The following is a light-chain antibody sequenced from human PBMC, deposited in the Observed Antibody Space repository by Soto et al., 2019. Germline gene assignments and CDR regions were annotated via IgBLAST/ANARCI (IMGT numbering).Light chain of an antibody. J-gene: IGLJ3*02. CDR3: AAWDDRLNGLV. CDR1: SSNIGSNT. V-gene: IGLV1-44*01. Sequence: QSVLTQPPSASGTHGQRVTISCSGSSSNIGSNTVNWYQQLPGTAPKLLIYSNNQRPSGVPDRFSGSKSGPSASLAISGLQSEDEADYYGAAWDDRLNGLVFGGGTTLTVL. CDR2: SNN.